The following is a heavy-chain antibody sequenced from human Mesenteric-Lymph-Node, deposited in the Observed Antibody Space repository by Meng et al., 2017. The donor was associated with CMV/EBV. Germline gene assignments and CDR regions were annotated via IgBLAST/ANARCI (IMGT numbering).Heavy chain of an antibody. CDR3: ARLNGGLYGGNSRNY. V-gene: IGHV4-39*01. CDR2: IYYSGST. J-gene: IGHJ4*02. CDR1: GGSISNNRYY. D-gene: IGHD4-23*01. Sequence: SETLSLTCTVSGGSISNNRYYWGWIRQPPGKGLEWIGSIYYSGSTYYNPSLKSRVAMSVDTSKNQFSLELSSVTAADTGVYYCARLNGGLYGGNSRNYWGQGTLVTVSS.